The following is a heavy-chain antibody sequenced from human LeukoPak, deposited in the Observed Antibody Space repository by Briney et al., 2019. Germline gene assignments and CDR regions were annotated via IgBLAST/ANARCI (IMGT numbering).Heavy chain of an antibody. Sequence: PSETLSLTCSVSGGSISTSLYYWGWIRQPPGKGLEWIGSIYYSGRTYYNPSLKSRVTISVDTSKNRFSLRLTSVTAADTAVYYCARRYCSGADCYGGDSYYYMDVWGKGTTVTISS. CDR1: GGSISTSLYY. V-gene: IGHV4-39*01. D-gene: IGHD2-2*01. J-gene: IGHJ6*03. CDR2: IYYSGRT. CDR3: ARRYCSGADCYGGDSYYYMDV.